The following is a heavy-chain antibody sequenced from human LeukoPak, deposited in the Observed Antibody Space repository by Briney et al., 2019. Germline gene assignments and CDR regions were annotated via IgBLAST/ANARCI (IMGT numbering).Heavy chain of an antibody. D-gene: IGHD3-3*01. CDR2: IYYIGST. CDR3: ARDRRFNGMDV. CDR1: GGSIGGYY. V-gene: IGHV4-59*01. J-gene: IGHJ6*02. Sequence: SETLSLTCTVSGGSIGGYYWSWIRQPPGKGLEWIGDIYYIGSTNYNPSLKSRVTISVDTSKNQFSLNLSSVTAADTAVYYCARDRRFNGMDVWGQGTTVTVSS.